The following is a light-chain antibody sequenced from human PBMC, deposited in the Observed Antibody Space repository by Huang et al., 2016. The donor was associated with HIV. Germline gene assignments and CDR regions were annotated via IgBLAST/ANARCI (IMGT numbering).Light chain of an antibody. V-gene: IGKV4-1*01. J-gene: IGKJ1*01. CDR1: Q. Sequence: DIVMTQSPDFLAVPLGERATINCKSSQKPGQSPKLLIYWASTRESGVPDRFSGSGSGTDFNLTISSLQAEDGGVYYCQQYHSDLWTFGQGTRVEIK. CDR2: WAS. CDR3: QQYHSDLWT.